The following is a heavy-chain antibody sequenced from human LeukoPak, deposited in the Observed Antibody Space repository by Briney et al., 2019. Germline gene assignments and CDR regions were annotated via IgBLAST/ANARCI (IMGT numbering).Heavy chain of an antibody. D-gene: IGHD2-2*01. V-gene: IGHV4-34*01. CDR3: ARGSSPPAARGLFDY. CDR1: GGSFSGYY. Sequence: SETLSLTCAVYGGSFSGYYWSWIRQPPGKGLEWIGEINHSGSTNYNPSLKSRVTISVDTSKNQFSLKLSSVTAADTAVYYCARGSSPPAARGLFDYWGQGTPVTVSS. J-gene: IGHJ4*02. CDR2: INHSGST.